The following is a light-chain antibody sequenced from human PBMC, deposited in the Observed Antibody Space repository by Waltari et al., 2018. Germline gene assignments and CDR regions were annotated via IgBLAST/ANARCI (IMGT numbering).Light chain of an antibody. V-gene: IGLV8-61*01. Sequence: TVVTQEPSLSVSTGGTVTLTCALTPGSVSTTSSATWYQQTPGQPPRPLVYKGSSRSSGVPYRISGSILANKAALTISGAQADDESNYYCSLDMGSGIWVFGGGTKLTVL. CDR2: KGS. CDR1: PGSVSTTSS. J-gene: IGLJ3*02. CDR3: SLDMGSGIWV.